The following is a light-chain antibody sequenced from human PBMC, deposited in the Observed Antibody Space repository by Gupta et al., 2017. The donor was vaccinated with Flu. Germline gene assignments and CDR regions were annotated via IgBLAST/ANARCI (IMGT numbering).Light chain of an antibody. J-gene: IGLJ1*01. Sequence: QSVLTQPPSVSGATGQRVTISCTGSSSNIGAGYDVHWYQQLPGTAPKLLIYGNSNRPSGVPDRFSGSKSGTSASLAITGLQAEDEADYYCQSYDSSRSGYVFGTGTKVTVL. CDR1: SSNIGAGYD. CDR2: GNS. V-gene: IGLV1-40*01. CDR3: QSYDSSRSGYV.